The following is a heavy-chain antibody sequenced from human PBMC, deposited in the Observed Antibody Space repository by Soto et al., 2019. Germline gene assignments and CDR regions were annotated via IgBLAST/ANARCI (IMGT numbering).Heavy chain of an antibody. CDR1: GGTFSSYT. V-gene: IGHV1-69*02. CDR3: ARGPGWTVAGRDFDY. J-gene: IGHJ4*02. CDR2: IIPILGIA. D-gene: IGHD6-19*01. Sequence: QVQLVQSGAEVKKPGSSVKVSCKASGGTFSSYTISWVRQAPGQGLEWMGRIIPILGIANYAQKFQGRVTITADKSTSTAYMELCSLRSEDTAVYYCARGPGWTVAGRDFDYWGQGTLVTVSS.